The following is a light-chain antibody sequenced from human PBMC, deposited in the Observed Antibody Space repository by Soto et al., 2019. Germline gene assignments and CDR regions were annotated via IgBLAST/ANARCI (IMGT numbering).Light chain of an antibody. Sequence: EIVMTQSPATLSVSPGERATLSCRASQSVSSNLAWYQQEPGQAPRLLIYRASTRATGIPARFSGSGSGTEFTLTISSLQSEDFAVYYCQQYTNWPTFGQGTKVEIK. CDR1: QSVSSN. CDR3: QQYTNWPT. CDR2: RAS. J-gene: IGKJ1*01. V-gene: IGKV3-15*01.